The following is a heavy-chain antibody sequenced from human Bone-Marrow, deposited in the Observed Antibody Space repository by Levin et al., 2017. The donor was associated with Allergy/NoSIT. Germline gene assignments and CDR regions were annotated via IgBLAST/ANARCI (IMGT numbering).Heavy chain of an antibody. CDR2: ISWNSDSI. CDR1: GFTFDDFS. D-gene: IGHD1-26*01. CDR3: AKLASSGSYYDHFDS. Sequence: LSLTCAASGFTFDDFSMHWVRPAPGKGLEWVSGISWNSDSIIYADSVKGRFTISRDNANSSLSLQMNSLRTEDTAFYYCAKLASSGSYYDHFDSWGQGTLVTVSS. V-gene: IGHV3-9*01. J-gene: IGHJ4*02.